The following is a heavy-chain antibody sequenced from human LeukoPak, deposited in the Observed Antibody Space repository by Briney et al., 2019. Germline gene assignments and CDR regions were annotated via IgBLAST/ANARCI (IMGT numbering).Heavy chain of an antibody. CDR3: ARADRYGTTWYGRVDY. V-gene: IGHV3-74*03. J-gene: IGHJ4*02. Sequence: GGSLRLSCAASGFTFSRYWMHWVRQAPGKGLMWVSRISPDGSTTLYADSVKGRFTISRDNSRNTLYLQMNSLRAEDTAVYYCARADRYGTTWYGRVDYWGQGTLVTVSS. D-gene: IGHD6-13*01. CDR1: GFTFSRYW. CDR2: ISPDGSTT.